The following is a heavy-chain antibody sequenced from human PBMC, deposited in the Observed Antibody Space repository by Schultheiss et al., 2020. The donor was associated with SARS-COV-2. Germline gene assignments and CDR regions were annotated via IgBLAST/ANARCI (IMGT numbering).Heavy chain of an antibody. Sequence: SETLSLTCTVSGGSISSGGYSWSWIRQPPGKGLEWIGYIYHSGSTYYNPSLKSRVTISVDRSKNQFSLKLSSVTAADTAVYYCARARLKKFDYWGQGTLVTVSS. CDR3: ARARLKKFDY. CDR1: GGSISSGGYS. J-gene: IGHJ4*02. D-gene: IGHD5-12*01. V-gene: IGHV4-30-2*01. CDR2: IYHSGST.